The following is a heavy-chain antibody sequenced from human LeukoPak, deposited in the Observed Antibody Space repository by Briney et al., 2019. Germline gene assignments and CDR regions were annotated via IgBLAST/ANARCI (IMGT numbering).Heavy chain of an antibody. CDR1: GFTFDDYA. J-gene: IGHJ4*02. CDR3: ASSISYYYDSSGYYTN. V-gene: IGHV3-9*01. Sequence: PGGSLRLSCAASGFTFDDYAMHWVRQAPGKGLEWVSGISWNSGSIGYADSVKGRFTISRDNAKNSLYLQMNSLRAEDTAVYYCASSISYYYDSSGYYTNWGQGTLVTVSS. D-gene: IGHD3-22*01. CDR2: ISWNSGSI.